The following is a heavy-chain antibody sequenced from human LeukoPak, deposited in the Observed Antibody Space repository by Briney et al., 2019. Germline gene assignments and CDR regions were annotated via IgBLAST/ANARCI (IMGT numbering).Heavy chain of an antibody. CDR3: ARLVVPAAMPGGYFDY. J-gene: IGHJ4*02. CDR1: GGSISSGGYS. CDR2: IYHSGST. V-gene: IGHV4-30-2*01. Sequence: RPSETLSLTCTVSGGSISSGGYSWSWIRQPPGKGLEWIGYIYHSGSTYYNPSLKSRVTISVDRSKNQFSLKLSSVTAADTAVYYCARLVVPAAMPGGYFDYWGQGTLVTVSS. D-gene: IGHD2-2*01.